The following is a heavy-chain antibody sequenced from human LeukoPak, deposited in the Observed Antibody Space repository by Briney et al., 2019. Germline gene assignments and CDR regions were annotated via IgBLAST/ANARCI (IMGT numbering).Heavy chain of an antibody. CDR2: ISGSGGST. CDR3: AKGGFEYDILTGYPYYYYYYMDV. CDR1: GFTFSSYG. D-gene: IGHD3-9*01. J-gene: IGHJ6*03. V-gene: IGHV3-23*01. Sequence: GGTLRLSCAASGFTFSSYGMSWVRQAPGKGLEWVSAISGSGGSTYYADSVKGRFTISRDNSKNTLYLQMNSLRAEDTAVYCCAKGGFEYDILTGYPYYYYYYMDVWGKGTTVTISS.